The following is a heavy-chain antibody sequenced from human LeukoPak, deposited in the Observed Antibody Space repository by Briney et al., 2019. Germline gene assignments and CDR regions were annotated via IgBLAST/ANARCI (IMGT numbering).Heavy chain of an antibody. J-gene: IGHJ4*02. CDR1: GFTVSSNS. V-gene: IGHV3-53*01. Sequence: GSLSLSCTVSGFTVSSNSMSWVRQVPGKGLEWVSFIYSDNTHYSDSVKGRFTISRDNSKNTLYLQMNSLRAEDTAVYYCARRAGAYSHPYDYWGQGTLVTVSS. CDR3: ARRAGAYSHPYDY. CDR2: IYSDNT. D-gene: IGHD4/OR15-4a*01.